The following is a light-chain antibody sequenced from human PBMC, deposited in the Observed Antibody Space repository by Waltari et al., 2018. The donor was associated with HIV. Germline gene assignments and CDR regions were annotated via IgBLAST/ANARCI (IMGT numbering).Light chain of an antibody. Sequence: QSALTQPASVSGSPGQSITMSCTGTTSDLGGYNFVSWYQQHPGKAPKVIIYEVSNRASGVSTRFSGSKSGNTASLTISGLQAEDEADYYCSSYSTAANVVFGEGTKLTV. CDR1: TSDLGGYNF. CDR3: SSYSTAANVV. CDR2: EVS. V-gene: IGLV2-14*01. J-gene: IGLJ2*01.